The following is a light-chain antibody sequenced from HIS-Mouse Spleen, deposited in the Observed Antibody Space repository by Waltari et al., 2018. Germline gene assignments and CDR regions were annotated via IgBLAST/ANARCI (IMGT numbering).Light chain of an antibody. CDR3: QSYDSSNLWV. CDR2: EVN. Sequence: NFMLTQPHSVSESPGKTVTISCTRSSGSIASNYVQWYQQRPGSAPTTVIYEVNQRPSWVPDRFSGSIDSSSNSASLTISGLKTEDETDYYCQSYDSSNLWVFGGGTKLTVL. CDR1: SGSIASNY. V-gene: IGLV6-57*04. J-gene: IGLJ3*02.